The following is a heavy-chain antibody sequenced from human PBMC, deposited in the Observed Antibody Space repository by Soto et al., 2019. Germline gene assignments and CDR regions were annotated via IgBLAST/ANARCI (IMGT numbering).Heavy chain of an antibody. J-gene: IGHJ4*02. CDR3: AKEGGLSGSYYISSSYYFDY. CDR2: ISYDGSNT. V-gene: IGHV3-30*18. CDR1: GFTFSSYG. Sequence: GGSLRLSCVASGFTFSSYGMHWVRQAPGKGREWVAIISYDGSNTYYADSVKGRFTISRDNSKNTLYLQMNSLRAEDTSVYYCAKEGGLSGSYYISSSYYFDYWGQGTLVTVSS. D-gene: IGHD1-26*01.